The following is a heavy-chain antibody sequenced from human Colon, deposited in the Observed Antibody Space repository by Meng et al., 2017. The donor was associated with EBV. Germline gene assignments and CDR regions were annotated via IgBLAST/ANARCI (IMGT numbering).Heavy chain of an antibody. D-gene: IGHD3-10*01. J-gene: IGHJ5*02. V-gene: IGHV4-4*02. CDR3: ASSDYYGSGSYYP. Sequence: QVQRQESGPGLVKPSGTLSLTCAVSGGSISSNNWGSWVRQPPGKGLEWIGEIFHSGSTKHNPSLKSRVTMSMDKSKNQFSLRLSSVTAADTAVYYCASSDYYGSGSYYPWGQGTLVTVSS. CDR2: IFHSGST. CDR1: GGSISSNNW.